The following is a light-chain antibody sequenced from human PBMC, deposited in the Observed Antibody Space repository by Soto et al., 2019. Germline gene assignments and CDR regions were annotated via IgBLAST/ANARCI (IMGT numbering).Light chain of an antibody. Sequence: EILLTQSPATPSLSPGERATLSCRASESVSSYLAWYQQKPGQAPRLLIYDASNRATGIPARFSGSRSGTDFTLTISSLEPEDFAVYYCQQRRNWPITFGQGTRLEIK. CDR3: QQRRNWPIT. CDR1: ESVSSY. J-gene: IGKJ5*01. CDR2: DAS. V-gene: IGKV3-11*01.